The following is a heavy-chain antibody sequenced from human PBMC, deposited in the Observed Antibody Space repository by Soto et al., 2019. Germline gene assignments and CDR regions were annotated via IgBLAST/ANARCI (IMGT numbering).Heavy chain of an antibody. V-gene: IGHV6-1*01. D-gene: IGHD6-13*01. Sequence: SQTLSLTCAISGYSVSSNSAAWNWIRQSPSRGLEWLGRTYYRSKWYNDYAVSVKSRITINPDTSKNQFSLQLNSVTPEDTAVYYCARQRGAGTEGYYYYYYYMDVWGKGTTVTVSS. CDR3: ARQRGAGTEGYYYYYYYMDV. CDR2: TYYRSKWYN. J-gene: IGHJ6*03. CDR1: GYSVSSNSAA.